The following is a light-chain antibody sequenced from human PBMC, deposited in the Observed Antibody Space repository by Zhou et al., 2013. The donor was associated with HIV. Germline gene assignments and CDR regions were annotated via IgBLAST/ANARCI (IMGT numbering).Light chain of an antibody. CDR2: AAS. Sequence: DIQLTQSPSFLSASVGDRVTITCRASQGFASALAWYQQEPGKAPKLLIYAASTLQSGSHQGSAAVDLGQNSLSQSATCSLEILLTYYCQQLHSYPITFGLRASTG. J-gene: IGKJ5*01. CDR1: QGFASA. CDR3: QQLHSYPIT. V-gene: IGKV1-9*01.